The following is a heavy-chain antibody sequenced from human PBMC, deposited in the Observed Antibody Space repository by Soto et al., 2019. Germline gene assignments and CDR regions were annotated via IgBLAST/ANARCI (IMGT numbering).Heavy chain of an antibody. CDR1: GFTFSSYS. J-gene: IGHJ4*02. CDR3: ARVVSGAMVTP. CDR2: ISSSSSTI. Sequence: GGSLRLSCAASGFTFSSYSMNWVRQAPGKGLEWVSYISSSSSTIYYADSVKGRFTISRENAKNSLYLQMNSLRAEDTAVYYCARVVSGAMVTPWGQGTLVTVSS. D-gene: IGHD5-18*01. V-gene: IGHV3-48*01.